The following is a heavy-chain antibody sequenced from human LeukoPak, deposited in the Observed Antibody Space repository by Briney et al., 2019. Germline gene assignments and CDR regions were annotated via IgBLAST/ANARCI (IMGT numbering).Heavy chain of an antibody. Sequence: PGGSLRLSCAASGFTFSSNAMSWVRQAPGKGLEWVSYISSSSSSIYHADSVKGRFTISRDNAKNSLYLQMNSLRAEDTAVYHCAREGHLYYYYYMDVWGKGTTVTVSS. J-gene: IGHJ6*03. V-gene: IGHV3-48*01. CDR3: AREGHLYYYYYMDV. CDR1: GFTFSSNA. CDR2: ISSSSSSI.